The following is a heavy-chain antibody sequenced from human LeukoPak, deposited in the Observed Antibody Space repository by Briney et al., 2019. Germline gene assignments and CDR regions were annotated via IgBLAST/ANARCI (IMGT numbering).Heavy chain of an antibody. CDR3: ASSGWYGFDY. CDR2: IYYSGST. D-gene: IGHD6-19*01. J-gene: IGHJ4*02. CDR1: GGSISSSSYY. V-gene: IGHV4-39*07. Sequence: PSETLSLTCTVSGGSISSSSYYWGWIRQPPGKGLEWSGSIYYSGSTYYNPSLKSRVTISVDTSKNQFSLKLSSVTAADTAVYYCASSGWYGFDYWGQGTLVTVSS.